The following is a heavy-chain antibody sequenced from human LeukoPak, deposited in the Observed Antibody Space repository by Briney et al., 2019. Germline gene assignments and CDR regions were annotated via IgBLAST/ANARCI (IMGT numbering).Heavy chain of an antibody. CDR2: IIPILGIA. CDR1: GGTFSSYA. Sequence: GASVKVSCKASGGTFSSYAISWVRQAPGQGLEWMGRIIPILGIANYAQKFQGRVTITADKSTSTAYMELSSLRSEDTAVYYCARDRPEQLVPGWFDPWGQGTLVTVSS. V-gene: IGHV1-69*04. D-gene: IGHD6-13*01. CDR3: ARDRPEQLVPGWFDP. J-gene: IGHJ5*02.